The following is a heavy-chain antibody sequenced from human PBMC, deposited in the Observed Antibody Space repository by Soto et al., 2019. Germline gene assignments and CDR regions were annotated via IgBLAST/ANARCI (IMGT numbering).Heavy chain of an antibody. J-gene: IGHJ4*02. CDR2: INAGNGNT. CDR1: GYTFTSYA. D-gene: IGHD5-12*01. V-gene: IGHV1-3*01. CDR3: TSSIVATMVFDY. Sequence: QVPLVQSGAEVKKPGASVKVSCKASGYTFTSYAMHWVRQAPGQRLEWMGWINAGNGNTKYSQKFQGRATITSDTSASTAYMELSSLRSEDTAVYYCTSSIVATMVFDYWGQGTLVTVSS.